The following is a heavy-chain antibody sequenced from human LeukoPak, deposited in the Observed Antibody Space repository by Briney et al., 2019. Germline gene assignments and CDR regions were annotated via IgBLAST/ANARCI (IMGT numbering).Heavy chain of an antibody. Sequence: PSETLSLTCTVSGGSISSYYWSWIRQPAGKGLEWIGRIYSSGSTNYSPSLKSRVTISVDTSKNQFSLKLSSVTAADTAVYYCARAGQLVQVDYFDYWGQGTLVTVSS. CDR3: ARAGQLVQVDYFDY. V-gene: IGHV4-4*07. CDR1: GGSISSYY. CDR2: IYSSGST. D-gene: IGHD6-13*01. J-gene: IGHJ4*02.